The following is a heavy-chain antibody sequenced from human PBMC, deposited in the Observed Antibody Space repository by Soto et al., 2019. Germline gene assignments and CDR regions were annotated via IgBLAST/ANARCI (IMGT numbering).Heavy chain of an antibody. D-gene: IGHD3-3*01. Sequence: GGSLRLSCAASGFTFGSYAMHWVLQAPGKGLEWVAVISYDGSNKYYADSVKGRFTISRDNSKNTLYLQMNSLRAEDTAVYYCARGEDYDFWSGYFHYYYYGMDVWGQGTTVTVSS. V-gene: IGHV3-30-3*01. CDR3: ARGEDYDFWSGYFHYYYYGMDV. CDR1: GFTFGSYA. CDR2: ISYDGSNK. J-gene: IGHJ6*02.